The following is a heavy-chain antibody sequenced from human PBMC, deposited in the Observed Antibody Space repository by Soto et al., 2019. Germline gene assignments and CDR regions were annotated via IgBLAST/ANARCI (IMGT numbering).Heavy chain of an antibody. CDR3: AKDPQIVVVVAARADRFDP. CDR1: GVTFSSYA. Sequence: GGSLRLSCAASGVTFSSYAMSWVRQAPGKGLEWVSAISGSGGSTYYADSVKGRFTISRDNSKNTLYLQMNSLRAEDTAVYYCAKDPQIVVVVAARADRFDPWGQGTLVTVSS. D-gene: IGHD2-15*01. J-gene: IGHJ5*02. CDR2: ISGSGGST. V-gene: IGHV3-23*01.